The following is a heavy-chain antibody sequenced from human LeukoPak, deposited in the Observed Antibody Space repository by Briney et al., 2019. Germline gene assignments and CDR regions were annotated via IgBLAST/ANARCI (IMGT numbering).Heavy chain of an antibody. J-gene: IGHJ3*02. V-gene: IGHV6-1*01. CDR3: ARDRDVFDI. CDR2: TYYTSKWYN. CDR1: GDSVSSNSAA. Sequence: QTLSLTCALSGDSVSSNSAASSWIRQSPSRSLEWLGRTYYTSKWYNDYAVSVTSRITINPDTSKNQFSLQLNSVTPEDTAVYYCARDRDVFDIWGQGTTVTVSS.